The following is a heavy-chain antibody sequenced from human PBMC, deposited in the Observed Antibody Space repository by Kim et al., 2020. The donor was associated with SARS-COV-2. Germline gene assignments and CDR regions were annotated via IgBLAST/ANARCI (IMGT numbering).Heavy chain of an antibody. D-gene: IGHD3-9*01. CDR3: ASMQTLVYFDY. CDR2: T. V-gene: IGHV4-4*09. Sequence: TNYNPPRKSRVTISVDTSKNQFSLKLSSVTAADTAVYYCASMQTLVYFDYWGQGTLVTVSS. J-gene: IGHJ4*02.